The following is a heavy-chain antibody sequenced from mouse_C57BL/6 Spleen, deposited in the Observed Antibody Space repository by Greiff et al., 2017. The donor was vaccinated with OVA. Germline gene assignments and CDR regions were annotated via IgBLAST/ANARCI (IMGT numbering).Heavy chain of an antibody. V-gene: IGHV1-52*01. Sequence: VQLQQPGAELVRPGSSVKLSCKASGYTFTSYWMHWVKQRPIQGLEWIGNIYPSDSETHYNQKFKDKATLTVDKSSSTAYMQLSSLTSEDSAVYYCARQGYDYDEAWFAYWGQGTLVTVSA. CDR2: IYPSDSET. CDR1: GYTFTSYW. CDR3: ARQGYDYDEAWFAY. J-gene: IGHJ3*01. D-gene: IGHD2-4*01.